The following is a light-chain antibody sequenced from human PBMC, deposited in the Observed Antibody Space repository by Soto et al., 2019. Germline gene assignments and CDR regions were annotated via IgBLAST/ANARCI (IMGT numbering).Light chain of an antibody. V-gene: IGKV3-20*01. CDR2: GAS. CDR3: QQYGSSPRT. CDR1: QSVSSN. J-gene: IGKJ1*01. Sequence: EIVMTQSPATLSVSPGERATLSCRASQSVSSNLAWYQQKPGQAPRLLIYGASKRATGIPDRFSGSGSGTDFTLTISRLEPEDFAVYCCQQYGSSPRTFGQGTKVEI.